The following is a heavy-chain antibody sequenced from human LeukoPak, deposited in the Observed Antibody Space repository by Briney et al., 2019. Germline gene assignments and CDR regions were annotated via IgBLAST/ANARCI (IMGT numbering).Heavy chain of an antibody. CDR3: ARFHSGPSGWYVLWYFDL. V-gene: IGHV4-4*09. CDR2: IYNSENT. Sequence: SETLSLTCTVSGGPVCSYYWSWIRQPPGKGLEWIGYIYNSENTKYNSSLESRVTISVDTSKNQFFLKLSSVTAADTAVYYCARFHSGPSGWYVLWYFDLWGRGTLVTVSS. J-gene: IGHJ2*01. CDR1: GGPVCSYY. D-gene: IGHD6-19*01.